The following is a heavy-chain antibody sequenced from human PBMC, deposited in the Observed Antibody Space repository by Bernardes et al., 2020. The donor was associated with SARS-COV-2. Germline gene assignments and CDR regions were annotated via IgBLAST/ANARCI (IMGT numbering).Heavy chain of an antibody. CDR3: ARHLGGGIPRRLDY. CDR1: GYTFTDFY. Sequence: ASVKVSCKTSGYTFTDFYIHWLRQAPGQRLQWMGWIDPKSGGTNYEQKFQGRVTMTRDASTSTVYMELNWLRVDDTAMYYCARHLGGGIPRRLDYWGQGTLVTVSS. J-gene: IGHJ4*02. V-gene: IGHV1-2*02. D-gene: IGHD1-1*01. CDR2: IDPKSGGT.